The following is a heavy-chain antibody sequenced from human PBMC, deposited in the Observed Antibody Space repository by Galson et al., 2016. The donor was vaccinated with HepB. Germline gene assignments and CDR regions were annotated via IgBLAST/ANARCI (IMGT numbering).Heavy chain of an antibody. CDR3: ARMDGNNYYGMDV. V-gene: IGHV3-13*01. Sequence: TFYPGSVKGRFTISRDNAKNSFYLQMDSLRPADTAVYYCARMDGNNYYGMDVWGQGTTVTVSS. J-gene: IGHJ6*02. D-gene: IGHD1/OR15-1a*01. CDR2: T.